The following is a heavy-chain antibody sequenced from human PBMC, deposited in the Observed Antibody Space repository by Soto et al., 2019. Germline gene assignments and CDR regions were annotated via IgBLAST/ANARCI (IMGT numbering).Heavy chain of an antibody. Sequence: QVQLVQSGAEVKKPGSSVKVSCKASGGTFSTSAINWVRQAPGQGLEWMGGIIPIFGTASYVQKFQGRVTITADKSTSTAYMELSSLRSDDTAVYYCATWSSSGWPYFDYWGQGTLVTVSS. CDR2: IIPIFGTA. J-gene: IGHJ4*02. CDR1: GGTFSTSA. V-gene: IGHV1-69*06. D-gene: IGHD6-19*01. CDR3: ATWSSSGWPYFDY.